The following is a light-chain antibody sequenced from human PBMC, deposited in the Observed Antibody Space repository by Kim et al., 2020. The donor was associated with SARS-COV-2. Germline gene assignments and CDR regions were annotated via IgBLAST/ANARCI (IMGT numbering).Light chain of an antibody. V-gene: IGLV3-25*03. CDR2: KDS. Sequence: SYELTQPPSVSVSPGQTARITCSGDALPKQYAYWFQQKPGQAPVLVIYKDSERPSVIPERFSGSSSGTTVTLTISGVQAEDEADYYCQSADSSGTYYVFG. CDR3: QSADSSGTYYV. CDR1: ALPKQY. J-gene: IGLJ1*01.